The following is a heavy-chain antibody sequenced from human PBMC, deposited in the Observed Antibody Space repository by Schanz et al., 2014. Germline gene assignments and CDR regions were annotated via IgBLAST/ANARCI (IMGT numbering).Heavy chain of an antibody. D-gene: IGHD3-16*01. CDR2: MSSKTGNT. CDR1: GYIFGSHG. Sequence: QVQLVQSGVEVKRPGASVRVSCKASGYIFGSHGMTWVRQAPGQGPELMGWMSSKTGNTGYAQRFQGRVTMTRNTSITTAYLELSSLRSGDTAVYYCTKGRTFGRWGQGTLVTVSS. CDR3: TKGRTFGR. V-gene: IGHV1-8*01. J-gene: IGHJ4*02.